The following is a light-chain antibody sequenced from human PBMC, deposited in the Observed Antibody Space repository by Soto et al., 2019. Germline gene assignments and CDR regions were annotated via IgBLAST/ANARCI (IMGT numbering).Light chain of an antibody. CDR3: SSYTSRTTLVV. CDR1: SSDIATYNY. CDR2: EVR. V-gene: IGLV2-14*01. Sequence: QSALTQPASVSGSPGQSITISCNGTSSDIATYNYVSWYQQHPGKAPKLIIYEVRNRPSGVSNRFSASKSGNTASLTIAGLHAEDEADYYCSSYTSRTTLVVFCGGTKLTVL. J-gene: IGLJ2*01.